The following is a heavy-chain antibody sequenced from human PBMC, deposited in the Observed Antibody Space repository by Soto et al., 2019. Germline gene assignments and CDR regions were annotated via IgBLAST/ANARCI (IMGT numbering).Heavy chain of an antibody. Sequence: LSLTCTVSGGSISSYYWSWIRQPPGKGLEWIGYIYYSGSTNYNPSLKSRVTISVDTSKNQFSLKLSSVTAADTAVYYCASTRDGFVDYWGQGTLVTVSS. CDR1: GGSISSYY. CDR3: ASTRDGFVDY. J-gene: IGHJ4*02. D-gene: IGHD5-12*01. V-gene: IGHV4-59*01. CDR2: IYYSGST.